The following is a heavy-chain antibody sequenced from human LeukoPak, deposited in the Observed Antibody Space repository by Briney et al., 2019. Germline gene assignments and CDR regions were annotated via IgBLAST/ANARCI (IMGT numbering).Heavy chain of an antibody. CDR2: INSDGSIT. Sequence: GGSLRLSCAASEFTFSVYWMHWVREAPGKGLVWVSRINSDGSITSYADSVKGRFTISRDNAKNTLYLQMNSLRAEDTAVYYCARGSGVGYRYGYDYYGMDVWGQGTTVTVSS. J-gene: IGHJ6*02. CDR1: EFTFSVYW. CDR3: ARGSGVGYRYGYDYYGMDV. V-gene: IGHV3-74*01. D-gene: IGHD5-18*01.